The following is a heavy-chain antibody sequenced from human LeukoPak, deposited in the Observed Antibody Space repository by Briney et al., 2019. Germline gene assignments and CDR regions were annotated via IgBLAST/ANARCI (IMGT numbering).Heavy chain of an antibody. Sequence: SETLSLTCTVSGYSISSGYYWGWIRQPPGKGLEWIGSIYHSGSTYYNPSLKSRVTISVDTSKNRFSLKLSSVTAADTAVYYCASQEYDILTGYYGGFDYWGQGTLVTVSS. CDR1: GYSISSGYY. CDR3: ASQEYDILTGYYGGFDY. V-gene: IGHV4-38-2*02. J-gene: IGHJ4*02. D-gene: IGHD3-9*01. CDR2: IYHSGST.